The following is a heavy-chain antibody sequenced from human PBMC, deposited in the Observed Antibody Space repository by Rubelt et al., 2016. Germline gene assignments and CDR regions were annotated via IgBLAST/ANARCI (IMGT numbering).Heavy chain of an antibody. J-gene: IGHJ4*02. CDR3: ARTKTVEMATIPLAY. V-gene: IGHV1-18*01. CDR1: GYTFTSYG. CDR2: ISAYNGNT. Sequence: QVQLVQSGAEVKKPGASVKVSCKASGYTFTSYGISWVRQAPGQGLEWMGWISAYNGNTNYAQKLQGRVTMTTDTSTSTADMELRGLRSDDTAVYYCARTKTVEMATIPLAYWGQGTLVTVSS. D-gene: IGHD5-24*01.